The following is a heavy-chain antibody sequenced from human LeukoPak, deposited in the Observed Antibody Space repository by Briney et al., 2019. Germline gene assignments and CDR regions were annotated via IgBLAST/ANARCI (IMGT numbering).Heavy chain of an antibody. CDR3: ARAPHTAMVDFDY. CDR2: LNWNGVST. D-gene: IGHD5-18*01. J-gene: IGHJ4*02. Sequence: GGSLRLSCAASGFTFDDYDMSWVRQVPGKGLEWVCGLNWNGVSTGYADSVKGRFTISRDNAKNFLYLQMNSLRAEDTAVYYCARAPHTAMVDFDYWGQGTLVTVSS. V-gene: IGHV3-20*04. CDR1: GFTFDDYD.